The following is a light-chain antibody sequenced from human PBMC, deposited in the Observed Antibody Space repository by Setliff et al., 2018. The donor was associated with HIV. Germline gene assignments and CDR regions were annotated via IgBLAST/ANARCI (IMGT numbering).Light chain of an antibody. CDR3: SSYAGSNNLPYV. Sequence: QSVLTQPPSASGSPRQSVTISCTGTSSDVGGYNYVSWYQQHPGKAPKLMIYEVSKRPSGVPDRFSGSKSGNTASLTVSGLQAEDEADYYCSSYAGSNNLPYVFGTGTKVTVL. V-gene: IGLV2-8*01. CDR1: SSDVGGYNY. CDR2: EVS. J-gene: IGLJ1*01.